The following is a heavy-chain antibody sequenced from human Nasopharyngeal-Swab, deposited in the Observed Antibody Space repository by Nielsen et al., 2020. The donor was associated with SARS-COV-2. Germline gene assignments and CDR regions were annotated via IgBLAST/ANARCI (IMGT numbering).Heavy chain of an antibody. CDR3: ARPSVGEEVGY. J-gene: IGHJ4*02. Sequence: GGSLRLSCAASGFTFSSYAMHWVRQAPGKGLEWVAVISYDGSNKYYADSVKGRFTISRDNSKNTLYLQMNSLRAEDTAVYYCARPSVGEEVGYWGQGTLVTVSS. D-gene: IGHD3-10*01. CDR1: GFTFSSYA. CDR2: ISYDGSNK. V-gene: IGHV3-30-3*01.